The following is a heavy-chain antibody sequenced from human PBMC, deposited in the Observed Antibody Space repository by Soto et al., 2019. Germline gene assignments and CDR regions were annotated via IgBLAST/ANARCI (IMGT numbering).Heavy chain of an antibody. CDR3: VRDSHGDY. CDR2: IDHDGPT. CDR1: GFTFSNYW. J-gene: IGHJ4*02. V-gene: IGHV3-74*01. Sequence: EVQLVESGGGLVQPGGSLRLSCAGSGFTFSNYWMHWVRQAPGKGLEWVSRIDHDGPTDYADSVRGRFTISRDNAENTLELQMNSLIPEDTAVYYCVRDSHGDYWGQGTLVTVSS.